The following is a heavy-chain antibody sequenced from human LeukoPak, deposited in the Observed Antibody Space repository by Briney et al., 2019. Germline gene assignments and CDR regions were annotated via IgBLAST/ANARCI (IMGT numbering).Heavy chain of an antibody. CDR3: ARDTYYYGSGFDY. V-gene: IGHV4-59*01. J-gene: IGHJ4*02. Sequence: PSETLSLTCTVSGGSISSYYWSWIRQPPGKGLEWIGYIYYSGSTNYNPSLKSRVTISVDTSKTQFSLKLSSVTAADTAVYYCARDTYYYGSGFDYWGQGTLVTVSS. D-gene: IGHD3-10*01. CDR1: GGSISSYY. CDR2: IYYSGST.